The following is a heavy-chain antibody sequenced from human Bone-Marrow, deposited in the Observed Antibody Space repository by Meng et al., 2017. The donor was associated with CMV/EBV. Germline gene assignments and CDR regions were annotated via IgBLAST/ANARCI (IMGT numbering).Heavy chain of an antibody. CDR3: ARDLWVPAAIPNYYYYYGMDV. Sequence: SETLSLTCTVSGGSTSSYYWNWIRQSPGKGLEWIGYIYYNGNTNYNPSLKSRVTISVDTSKNQFSLKLSSVTAADTAVYYCARDLWVPAAIPNYYYYYGMDVWGQGTTVTVSS. CDR2: IYYNGNT. CDR1: GGSTSSYY. J-gene: IGHJ6*02. D-gene: IGHD2-2*02. V-gene: IGHV4-59*01.